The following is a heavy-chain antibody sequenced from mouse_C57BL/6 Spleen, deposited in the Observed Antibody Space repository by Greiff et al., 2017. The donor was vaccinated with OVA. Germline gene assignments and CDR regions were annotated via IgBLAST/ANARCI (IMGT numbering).Heavy chain of an antibody. CDR1: GYAFSSSW. D-gene: IGHD2-1*01. CDR2: IYPGDGDT. J-gene: IGHJ4*01. Sequence: QVQLQQSGPELVKPGASVKISCKASGYAFSSSWMNWVKQRPGKGLEWIGRIYPGDGDTNYNGKFKGKATLTADKSSSTAYMQLSSLTSEDSAVYFCARAYGNYERVDYWGQGTSVTVSS. CDR3: ARAYGNYERVDY. V-gene: IGHV1-82*01.